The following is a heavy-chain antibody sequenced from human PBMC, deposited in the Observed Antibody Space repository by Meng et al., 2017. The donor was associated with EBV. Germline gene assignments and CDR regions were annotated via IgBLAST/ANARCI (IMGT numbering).Heavy chain of an antibody. J-gene: IGHJ4*02. V-gene: IGHV7-4-1*02. CDR1: GYTFRNYA. Sequence: VSLVQSGSEWKRPGASVKVYCKASGYTFRNYASNWMRQVPGQGLEWMGWINTYSGKATFAQGFTGRFVFSLDTPVTTAHLQISGLKTEDSAVYYCARGVEENGSHYPFDSWGQGTLVTVSS. CDR2: INTYSGKA. CDR3: ARGVEENGSHYPFDS. D-gene: IGHD1-1*01.